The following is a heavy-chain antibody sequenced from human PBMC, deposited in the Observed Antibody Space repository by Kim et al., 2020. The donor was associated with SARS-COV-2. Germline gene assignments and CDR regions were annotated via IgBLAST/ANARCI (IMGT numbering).Heavy chain of an antibody. CDR1: GFTFSSYG. CDR2: IWYDGSNK. Sequence: GGSLRLSCAASGFTFSSYGMHWVRQAPGKGLEWVAVIWYDGSNKYYADSVKGRFTISRDNSKNTLYLQMNSLRAEDTAVYYCARDAGRYSYGLDYYYYGMDVWGQGTTVTVSS. D-gene: IGHD5-18*01. CDR3: ARDAGRYSYGLDYYYYGMDV. V-gene: IGHV3-33*01. J-gene: IGHJ6*02.